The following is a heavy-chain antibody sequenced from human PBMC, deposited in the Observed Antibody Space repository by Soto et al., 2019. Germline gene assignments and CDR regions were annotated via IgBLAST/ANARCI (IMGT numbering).Heavy chain of an antibody. CDR1: GGSISSYY. D-gene: IGHD3-16*02. CDR3: ARGVYNDYVWGSYRHDAFDL. Sequence: SETLSLTCTVSGGSISSYYWSWIRQPPGKGLEWIGYIYYSGSTNYNPSLKSRVTISVDTSKNQFCLKLSSVTAADTAVYYCARGVYNDYVWGSYRHDAFDLWGQGTMVTVSS. CDR2: IYYSGST. V-gene: IGHV4-59*01. J-gene: IGHJ3*01.